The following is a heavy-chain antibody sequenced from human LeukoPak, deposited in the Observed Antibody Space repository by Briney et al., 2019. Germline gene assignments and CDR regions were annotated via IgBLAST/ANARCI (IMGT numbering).Heavy chain of an antibody. CDR2: ISGSGGTT. CDR3: AKYYRGYNYYYMDV. J-gene: IGHJ6*03. D-gene: IGHD3-22*01. CDR1: GFTFSSYA. Sequence: GGSLRLSCAASGFTFSSYAMSWVRQAPGKGLEWVSGISGSGGTTYYADSVKGRYTISRDNSKNTLYLQMNSLRAEDTAIYYCAKYYRGYNYYYMDVWGKGTTVTVSS. V-gene: IGHV3-23*01.